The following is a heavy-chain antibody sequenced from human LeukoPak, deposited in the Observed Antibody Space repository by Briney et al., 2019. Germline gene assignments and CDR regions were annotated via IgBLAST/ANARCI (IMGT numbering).Heavy chain of an antibody. CDR2: MNPNSGNT. D-gene: IGHD6-13*01. CDR3: ASSQYSSSWSDAFDI. CDR1: GYTFTSYD. V-gene: IGHV1-8*01. Sequence: ASVKVSCKASGYTFTSYDINWVRQAPGQGLEWMGWMNPNSGNTGYAQKFQGRVTMTRNTSISTAYMELSSLRSEDTAVYYCASSQYSSSWSDAFDIWGQGTMVTVSS. J-gene: IGHJ3*02.